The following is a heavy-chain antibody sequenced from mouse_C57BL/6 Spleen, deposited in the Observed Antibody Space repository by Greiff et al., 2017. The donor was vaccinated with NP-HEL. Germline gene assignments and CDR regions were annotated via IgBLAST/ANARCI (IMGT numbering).Heavy chain of an antibody. CDR1: GYAFTSYW. CDR3: ARGEAMDY. Sequence: QVQLKESGAELVKPGASVKISCKASGYAFTSYWMNWVKQRPGKGLEWIGQIYPGDGDTNYNGKFKGKATLTADKSSSTAYMQLSSLTSEDSAVYFCARGEAMDYWGQGTSVTVSS. CDR2: IYPGDGDT. J-gene: IGHJ4*01. V-gene: IGHV1-80*01.